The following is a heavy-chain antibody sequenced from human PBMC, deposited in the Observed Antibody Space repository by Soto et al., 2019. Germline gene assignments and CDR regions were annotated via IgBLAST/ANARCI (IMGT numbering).Heavy chain of an antibody. V-gene: IGHV5-51*01. D-gene: IGHD3-10*01. CDR1: GYVFSKSW. Sequence: EVQLVQSGAEVKRPGESLKISCKASGYVFSKSWIGWVRQMPGKGLEWVGNIYPGDSDTRYSPSFRGQVTISADKSIDTAYLEWNSLKTSDNGLYFCVRRGADAAQGGWFDPWGQGTRVTVSS. CDR2: IYPGDSDT. J-gene: IGHJ5*02. CDR3: VRRGADAAQGGWFDP.